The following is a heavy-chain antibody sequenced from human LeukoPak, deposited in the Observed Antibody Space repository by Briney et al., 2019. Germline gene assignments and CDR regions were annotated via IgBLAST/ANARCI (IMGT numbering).Heavy chain of an antibody. CDR2: IYYSGST. CDR3: ARHEYFDY. Sequence: PSETLSLTCTVSGDSISSSSYYWGWIRQPPGRGLEWIGCIYYSGSTYYNPSLKSRVTISVDTSKNQFSLKLSSVNAADTAVYYCARHEYFDYWGKGTMVTVSS. CDR1: GDSISSSSYY. J-gene: IGHJ4*01. V-gene: IGHV4-39*01.